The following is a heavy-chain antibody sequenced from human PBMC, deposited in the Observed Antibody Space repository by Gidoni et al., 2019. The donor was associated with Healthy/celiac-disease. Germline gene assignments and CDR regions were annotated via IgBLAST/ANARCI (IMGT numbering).Heavy chain of an antibody. D-gene: IGHD1-26*01. CDR2: ISSSSSYI. J-gene: IGHJ6*02. V-gene: IGHV3-21*01. CDR3: ARGPPFDLVGATVDYYYYYGMDV. Sequence: EVQLVESGGGLVTPGGSLRLHCAASGFTCSSTTTNWVRQDPGKGLGWVSSISSSSSYIYYADSVKGRCTISRDNAKNSLYLQMNSLRAEDTAVYYCARGPPFDLVGATVDYYYYYGMDVWGQGTTVTVSS. CDR1: GFTCSSTT.